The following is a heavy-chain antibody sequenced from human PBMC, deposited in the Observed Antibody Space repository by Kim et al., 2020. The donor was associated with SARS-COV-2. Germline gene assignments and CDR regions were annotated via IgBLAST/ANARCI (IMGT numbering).Heavy chain of an antibody. D-gene: IGHD3-9*01. V-gene: IGHV1-18*01. Sequence: ASVKVSCKASGYTFTSYGISWVRQAPGQGLEWMGWISAYNGNTNYAQKLQGRVTMTTDTSTSTAYMELRSLRSDDTAVYYCARGGAIGHFVWLVTAPNNWFDPWGQGTLVTVSS. CDR1: GYTFTSYG. CDR2: ISAYNGNT. CDR3: ARGGAIGHFVWLVTAPNNWFDP. J-gene: IGHJ5*02.